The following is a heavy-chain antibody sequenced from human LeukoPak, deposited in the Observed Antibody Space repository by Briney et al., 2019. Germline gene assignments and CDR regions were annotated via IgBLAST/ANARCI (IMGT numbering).Heavy chain of an antibody. CDR1: GYTLTELS. CDR2: FDPEDGET. Sequence: GASVKVSCKVSGYTLTELSMHWVRQAPGKGLEWMGGFDPEDGETIYAQKFQGRVTMTEDTSTDTAYMELSSLRSEDTAVYYCARDRRVGASGGYWFDPWGQGTLVTVSS. V-gene: IGHV1-24*01. CDR3: ARDRRVGASGGYWFDP. J-gene: IGHJ5*02. D-gene: IGHD1-26*01.